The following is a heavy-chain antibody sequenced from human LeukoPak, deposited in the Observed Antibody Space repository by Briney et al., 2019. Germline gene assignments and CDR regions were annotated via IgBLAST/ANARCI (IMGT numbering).Heavy chain of an antibody. D-gene: IGHD3-9*01. V-gene: IGHV4-34*01. CDR1: GGSFSGYY. CDR3: ARLRYFDLGRTFDP. Sequence: SETLSLTCAVYGGSFSGYYWSWIRQPPGKGLEWIGEINHSGSTNYNPSLKSRVTISVDTSKNQFSLKLSSVTAADTAVYYCARLRYFDLGRTFDPWGQGTLVTVSS. J-gene: IGHJ5*02. CDR2: INHSGST.